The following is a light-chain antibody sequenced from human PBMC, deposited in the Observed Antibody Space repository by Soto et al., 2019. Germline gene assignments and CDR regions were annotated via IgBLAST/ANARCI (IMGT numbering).Light chain of an antibody. V-gene: IGLV1-47*02. J-gene: IGLJ2*01. Sequence: QSALTQPPSASGTPGQRVTISCSGSSSNIGSNYVYWYQQLPGTAPKLLIYSNNQRPSGVPDRFSGSKSGTSASLAISGLRSEDEADYYCSSYAGSNNSVVFGGGTKLTVL. CDR2: SNN. CDR1: SSNIGSNY. CDR3: SSYAGSNNSVV.